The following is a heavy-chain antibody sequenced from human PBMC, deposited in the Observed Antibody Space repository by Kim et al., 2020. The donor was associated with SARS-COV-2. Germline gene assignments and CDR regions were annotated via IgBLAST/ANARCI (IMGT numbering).Heavy chain of an antibody. V-gene: IGHV3-21*01. D-gene: IGHD6-19*01. CDR1: GFTFSSYS. Sequence: GGSLRLSCAASGFTFSSYSMNWVRQAPGKGLEWVSSISSSSSYIYYADSVKGRFTISRDNAKNSLYLQMNSLRAEDTAVYYCARARYSSGWYVDYWGQGTLVTVSS. CDR2: ISSSSSYI. J-gene: IGHJ4*02. CDR3: ARARYSSGWYVDY.